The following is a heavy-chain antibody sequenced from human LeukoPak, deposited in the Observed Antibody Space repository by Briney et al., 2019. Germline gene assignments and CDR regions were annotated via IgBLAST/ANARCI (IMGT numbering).Heavy chain of an antibody. J-gene: IGHJ6*02. CDR3: AGSRYYDHYYYGMDV. Sequence: SEKVSCKASGGTFSSYAISWVRQAPGQGLEWMGRIIPILGIANYAQQFQGRVTITADNSTNTAYMELSSLRSEDTAVYYCAGSRYYDHYYYGMDVWGQGITVTVSS. CDR1: GGTFSSYA. CDR2: IIPILGIA. V-gene: IGHV1-69*04. D-gene: IGHD3-3*01.